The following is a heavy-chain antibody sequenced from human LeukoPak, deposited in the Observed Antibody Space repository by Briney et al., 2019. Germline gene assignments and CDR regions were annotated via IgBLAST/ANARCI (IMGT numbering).Heavy chain of an antibody. CDR2: ISGSGGST. V-gene: IGHV3-23*01. CDR3: AKDGFGITMIVVVSGGYFDY. CDR1: GFSFSSYA. D-gene: IGHD3-22*01. Sequence: GGSLRLSCAASGFSFSSYAMSWVRQAPGKGLEWVSGISGSGGSTYYADSVKGRFTISRDNSKNTQYLQMNSLRAEDTAVYYCAKDGFGITMIVVVSGGYFDYWGQGTLVTVSS. J-gene: IGHJ4*02.